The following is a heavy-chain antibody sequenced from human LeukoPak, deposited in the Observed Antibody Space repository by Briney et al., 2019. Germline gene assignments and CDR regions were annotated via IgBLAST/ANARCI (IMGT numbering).Heavy chain of an antibody. D-gene: IGHD1-26*01. Sequence: QPGRSLRLSCTASGFIFGDYAMSWVRQAPGKGLEWVGFIRSKAYGGTTEYAASVKGRFTISRDDSKSIAYLQMNSLKTEDTAVYYCTRDREGYYFDYWGQGTLVTVSS. J-gene: IGHJ4*02. CDR1: GFIFGDYA. V-gene: IGHV3-49*04. CDR2: IRSKAYGGTT. CDR3: TRDREGYYFDY.